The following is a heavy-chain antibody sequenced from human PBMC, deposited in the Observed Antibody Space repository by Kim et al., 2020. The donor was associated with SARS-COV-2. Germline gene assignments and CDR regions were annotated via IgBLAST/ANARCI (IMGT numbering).Heavy chain of an antibody. CDR1: GYTFTGYY. V-gene: IGHV1-2*02. CDR3: ARSITMVRGVITYYYYFYGMDV. CDR2: INPNSGGT. D-gene: IGHD3-10*01. Sequence: ASVKVSCKASGYTFTGYYIHWVRQAPGQGLEWMGWINPNSGGTNYAQKFQGRVTMTRDTSISTAYMGLSRLRSDDTAVYYCARSITMVRGVITYYYYFYGMDVWGQGTTVTVSS. J-gene: IGHJ6*02.